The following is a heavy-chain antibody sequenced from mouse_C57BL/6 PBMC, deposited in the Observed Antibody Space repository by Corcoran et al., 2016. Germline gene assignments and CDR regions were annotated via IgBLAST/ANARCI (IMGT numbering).Heavy chain of an antibody. CDR2: INPYNGGT. Sequence: EVQLQQSGPVLVKPGASVKMSCKASGYTFTDYYMNWVKQSHGKSLEWIGVINPYNGGTSYNQKFKGKATLTVDKSSSTAYMELNSLTSEDSAVYYCARSRGSPFAYWGQGTLVTVSA. V-gene: IGHV1-19*01. J-gene: IGHJ3*01. D-gene: IGHD1-1*02. CDR1: GYTFTDYY. CDR3: ARSRGSPFAY.